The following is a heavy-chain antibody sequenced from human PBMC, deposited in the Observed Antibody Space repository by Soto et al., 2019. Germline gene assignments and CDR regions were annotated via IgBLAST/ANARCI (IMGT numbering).Heavy chain of an antibody. V-gene: IGHV1-2*04. CDR1: GYTFTGYY. J-gene: IGHJ6*02. D-gene: IGHD2-15*01. CDR3: ARGECSGGSCYSDYYYYGMDV. Sequence: QVQLVQSGAEVKKPGAPVKVSCKASGYTFTGYYMHWVRQAPGQGLEWMGWINPNSGGTNYAQKFQGWVTMTRDTSISTAYMELSRLRSDDTAVYYCARGECSGGSCYSDYYYYGMDVWGQGTTVTVSS. CDR2: INPNSGGT.